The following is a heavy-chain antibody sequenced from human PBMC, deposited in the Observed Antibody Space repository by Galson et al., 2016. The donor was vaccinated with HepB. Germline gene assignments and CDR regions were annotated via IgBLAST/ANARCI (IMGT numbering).Heavy chain of an antibody. CDR2: ISDIGANT. V-gene: IGHV3-23*01. CDR1: GFSFSTFA. Sequence: SLRLSCAASGFSFSTFAMSWVRQAPGKGLELVSAISDIGANTYHADFVKGRFTISSDNSKNTMYLQMNSLRVEDTAVYYCAARYGEFLMVFDYWGQGTLVTVSS. CDR3: AARYGEFLMVFDY. J-gene: IGHJ4*02. D-gene: IGHD3-10*01.